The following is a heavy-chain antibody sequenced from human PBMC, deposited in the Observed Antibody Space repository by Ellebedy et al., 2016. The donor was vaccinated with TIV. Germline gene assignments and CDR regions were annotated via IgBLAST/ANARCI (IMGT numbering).Heavy chain of an antibody. J-gene: IGHJ4*02. V-gene: IGHV3-33*01. CDR2: IWYDGRAK. CDR3: ARDPGKPWLLDERAFDH. CDR1: GLTFSSYG. Sequence: GGSLRLSCVASGLTFSSYGMHWVRQAPGKGLEWVAFIWYDGRAKYYADSVKGRFTISRDNAKNTLYLQMNSLRAEDTAVYYCARDPGKPWLLDERAFDHWGQGTLVTVSS. D-gene: IGHD3-22*01.